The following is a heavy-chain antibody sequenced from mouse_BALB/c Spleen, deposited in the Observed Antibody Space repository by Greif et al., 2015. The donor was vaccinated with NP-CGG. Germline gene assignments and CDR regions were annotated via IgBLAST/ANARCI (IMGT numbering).Heavy chain of an antibody. J-gene: IGHJ4*01. CDR2: ISSGGSYT. CDR1: GFTFSSYA. Sequence: EVMLVESGGGLVKPGGSLKLSCAASGFTFSSYAMSWVRQSPEERLEWVAEISSGGSYTYYPDTVTGRFTISRDNAKNTLYLEMSSLRSEDTAMYYCARGGNYGYYAMDYWGQGTSVTVSS. CDR3: ARGGNYGYYAMDY. D-gene: IGHD2-1*01. V-gene: IGHV5-9-4*01.